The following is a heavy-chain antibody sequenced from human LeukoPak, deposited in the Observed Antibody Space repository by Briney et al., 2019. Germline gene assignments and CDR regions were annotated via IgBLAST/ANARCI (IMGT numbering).Heavy chain of an antibody. J-gene: IGHJ4*02. CDR2: ISSSSYI. CDR3: ATEAVYDSSGPPFYFDY. Sequence: GGSLRLSCAASGFTFSSYSMNWVRQAPGKGLEWVSSISSSSYIYYADSVKGRFTISRDNAKNSLYLQMNSLRAEDTAVYYCATEAVYDSSGPPFYFDYWGRGTLVTVSS. D-gene: IGHD3-22*01. V-gene: IGHV3-21*01. CDR1: GFTFSSYS.